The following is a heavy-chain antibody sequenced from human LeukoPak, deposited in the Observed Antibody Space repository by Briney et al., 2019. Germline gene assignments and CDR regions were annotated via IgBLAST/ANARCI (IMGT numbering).Heavy chain of an antibody. CDR3: ARRSYGDYGPNWFDP. V-gene: IGHV4-39*01. D-gene: IGHD4-17*01. J-gene: IGHJ5*02. CDR2: IYYSGST. Sequence: SETLSLTCTVSGGSISSSSYYWGWIRQPPGKGLEWIGSIYYSGSTYYNPSLKSRVTISVDTSKNQFSLKLSSVTAADTAVYYCARRSYGDYGPNWFDPWGQGTLVTVSS. CDR1: GGSISSSSYY.